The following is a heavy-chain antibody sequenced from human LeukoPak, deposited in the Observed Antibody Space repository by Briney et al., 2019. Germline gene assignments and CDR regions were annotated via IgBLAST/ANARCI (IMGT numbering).Heavy chain of an antibody. J-gene: IGHJ5*02. CDR3: ARYGSGSYHNWFDP. CDR1: GFTFSSYS. CDR2: IISSSSYI. Sequence: GGSLRLSCAASGFTFSSYSMNWVRQAPGKGLEWVSSIISSSSYIYYADSVKGRFTISRDNAKNSLYLQMNSLRAEDTAVYYCARYGSGSYHNWFDPWGQGTLVTVSS. D-gene: IGHD3-10*01. V-gene: IGHV3-21*01.